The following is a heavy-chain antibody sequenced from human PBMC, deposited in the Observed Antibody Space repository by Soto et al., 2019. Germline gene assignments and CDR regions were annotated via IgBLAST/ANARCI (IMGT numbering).Heavy chain of an antibody. D-gene: IGHD6-13*01. CDR1: GGSISSGGYY. CDR2: IYYSGST. Sequence: SETLSLTCTVSGGSISSGGYYWSWIRQHPGKGLEWIGYIYYSGSTYYNPSLKSRVTISVDTSKNQFSLKLSSVTAADTAVYYCARGSRYSSRWGYYNXFDLWGQGTLVTVSS. V-gene: IGHV4-31*03. CDR3: ARGSRYSSRWGYYNXFDL. J-gene: IGHJ5*02.